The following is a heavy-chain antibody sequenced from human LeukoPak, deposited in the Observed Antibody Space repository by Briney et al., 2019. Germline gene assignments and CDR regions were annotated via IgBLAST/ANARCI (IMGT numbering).Heavy chain of an antibody. CDR1: GFTFDDYA. CDR3: AKDSNGLGELTRFDY. J-gene: IGHJ4*02. CDR2: ISWNSGSI. D-gene: IGHD3-16*01. Sequence: PGGSLRLSCAASGFTFDDYAMHWVRQAPGKGLEWVSGISWNSGSIGYADSVKGRFTISRDNAKNSLYLQMNSLRAEDTALYYCAKDSNGLGELTRFDYWGQGTLVTVSS. V-gene: IGHV3-9*01.